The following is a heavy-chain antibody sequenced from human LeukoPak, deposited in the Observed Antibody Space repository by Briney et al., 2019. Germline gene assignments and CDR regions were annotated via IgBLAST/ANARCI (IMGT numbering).Heavy chain of an antibody. D-gene: IGHD6-19*01. CDR3: ARDRSLGPKASGSPRYYYGMDV. CDR1: GLTVSSNY. V-gene: IGHV3-66*01. J-gene: IGHJ6*02. CDR2: IYSGGSI. Sequence: PGGSLRLSCAASGLTVSSNYMSWVRQAPGKGLEWVSVIYSGGSIYYADSVKGRFTISRDNSKNTLYLQMNSLRAEDTAVYYCARDRSLGPKASGSPRYYYGMDVWGQGTTVTVSS.